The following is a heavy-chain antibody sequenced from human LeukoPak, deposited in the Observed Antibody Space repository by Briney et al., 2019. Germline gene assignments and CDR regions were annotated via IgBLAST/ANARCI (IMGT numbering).Heavy chain of an antibody. CDR1: GFTFSSYA. V-gene: IGHV3-23*01. CDR2: ISGSGGST. CDR3: VEAPSSYSGYSPWGAFDI. J-gene: IGHJ3*02. D-gene: IGHD3-22*01. Sequence: PGGSLRLSCAASGFTFSSYAMSWVRQAPGKGLEWVSAISGSGGSTYYADSVKGRFTISRDNSKNTLYLQMNSLRAEDTAVYYCVEAPSSYSGYSPWGAFDIWGQGTMVTVSS.